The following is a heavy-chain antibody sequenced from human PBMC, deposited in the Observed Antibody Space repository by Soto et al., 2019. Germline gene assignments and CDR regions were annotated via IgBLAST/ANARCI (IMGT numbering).Heavy chain of an antibody. Sequence: GASVKVSCKASGGTFSSYAISWVRQAPGQGLEWMGGIIPIFGTANYAQKFQGRVTITADKSTSTAYMELSSLRSEDTAVYYCAIKGPLRRQSTKDYYYGMDVWGQGTTVTVSS. CDR3: AIKGPLRRQSTKDYYYGMDV. J-gene: IGHJ6*02. D-gene: IGHD6-19*01. V-gene: IGHV1-69*06. CDR1: GGTFSSYA. CDR2: IIPIFGTA.